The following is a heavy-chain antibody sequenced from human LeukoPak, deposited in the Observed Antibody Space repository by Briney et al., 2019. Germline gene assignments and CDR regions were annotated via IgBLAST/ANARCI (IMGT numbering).Heavy chain of an antibody. J-gene: IGHJ5*02. CDR1: GFTFSSYG. CDR3: ARGPAWDVVVAGTTLNWFDP. Sequence: GGSLRLSCAASGFTFSSYGMHWVRQAPGKGLEWVSYISSNGNTIYEADSVKGRFTISRDNAKNSLYLQMNSLRAEDTAVYYCARGPAWDVVVAGTTLNWFDPWGQGTLVTVSS. D-gene: IGHD2-21*01. V-gene: IGHV3-48*04. CDR2: ISSNGNTI.